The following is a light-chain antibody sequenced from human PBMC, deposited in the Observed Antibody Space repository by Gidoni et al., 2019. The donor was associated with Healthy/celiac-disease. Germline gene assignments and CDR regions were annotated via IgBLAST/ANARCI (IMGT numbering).Light chain of an antibody. CDR1: QSVSSN. CDR2: GAS. CDR3: QQYNNWPPLT. V-gene: IGKV3D-15*01. Sequence: EIVLTQSPATLSVSPGERATLACRASQSVSSNLAWSQQKPGQAPRLLINGASTRATGIPARFSGSGSGTEFTLTISSLQSEDYAVEYCQQYNNWPPLTFGGGTKVEIK. J-gene: IGKJ4*01.